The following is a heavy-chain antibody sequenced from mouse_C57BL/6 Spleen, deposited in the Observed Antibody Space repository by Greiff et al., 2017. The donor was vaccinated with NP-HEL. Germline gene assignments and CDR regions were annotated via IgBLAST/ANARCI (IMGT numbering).Heavy chain of an antibody. D-gene: IGHD2-3*01. Sequence: QVQLQQSGAELVKPGASVKISCKASGYAFSSYWMNWVKQRPGKGLEWIGQIYPGDGDTNYNGKFKGKATLTADKSSSTAYMQLSSLTSEDSAVYFCARSDEGLYDGYYDAMDYWGQGTSVTVSS. J-gene: IGHJ4*01. CDR2: IYPGDGDT. CDR3: ARSDEGLYDGYYDAMDY. V-gene: IGHV1-80*01. CDR1: GYAFSSYW.